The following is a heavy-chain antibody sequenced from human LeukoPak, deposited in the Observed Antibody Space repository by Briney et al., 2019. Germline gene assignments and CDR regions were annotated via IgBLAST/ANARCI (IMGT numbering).Heavy chain of an antibody. V-gene: IGHV3-66*01. J-gene: IGHJ3*02. CDR2: IYSDGST. CDR3: ARAYSSTAIYAFDI. Sequence: GGSLRLSCAASGFTFSSYAMSWVRQAPGKGLEWVSAIYSDGSTYYADSVKGRFTISRDNSKNTLYLQMNSLRVEDTAVYYCARAYSSTAIYAFDIWGQGTMVTVSS. CDR1: GFTFSSYA. D-gene: IGHD6-13*01.